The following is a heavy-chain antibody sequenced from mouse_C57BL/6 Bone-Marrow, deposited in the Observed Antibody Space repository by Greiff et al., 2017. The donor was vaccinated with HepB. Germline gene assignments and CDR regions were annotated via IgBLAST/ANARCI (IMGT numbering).Heavy chain of an antibody. CDR3: ARSGNWDKDY. Sequence: QVQLQQPGAELVKPGASVKLSCKASGYTFTSYWMQWVKQRPGQGLEWIGEIYPSDSYTNYNQKFKGKATLTVDTSSSTAYMQLSSLTSEESAFYYCARSGNWDKDYWGQGTTLTVSS. D-gene: IGHD4-1*01. CDR2: IYPSDSYT. CDR1: GYTFTSYW. V-gene: IGHV1-50*01. J-gene: IGHJ2*01.